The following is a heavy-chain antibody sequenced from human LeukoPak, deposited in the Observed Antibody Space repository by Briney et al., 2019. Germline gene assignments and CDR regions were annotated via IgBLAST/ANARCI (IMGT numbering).Heavy chain of an antibody. Sequence: ASVKVSCKASGYTFTSYGISWVRQAPGQGLEWMGWISAYNGNTNYAQKFQGRVTLTWDTSISTAYMELSSLTSEDTAVYYCARNIVATTNYDYWGQGTLVTVSS. CDR3: ARNIVATTNYDY. CDR1: GYTFTSYG. CDR2: ISAYNGNT. V-gene: IGHV1-18*01. J-gene: IGHJ4*02. D-gene: IGHD5-12*01.